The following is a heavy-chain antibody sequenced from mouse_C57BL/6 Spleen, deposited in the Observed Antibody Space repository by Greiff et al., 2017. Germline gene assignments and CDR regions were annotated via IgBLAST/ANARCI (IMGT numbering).Heavy chain of an antibody. V-gene: IGHV1-59*01. Sequence: VQLQQPGAELVRPGTSVKLSCKASGYTFTSYWMHWVKQRPGQGLEWIGVIDPSDSYTNYNQKFKGKATLTVDTSSSTAYMQLSILTSEDSAVYYCARHYYGSSYYYFDYWGQGTTLTVSS. CDR3: ARHYYGSSYYYFDY. CDR2: IDPSDSYT. CDR1: GYTFTSYW. J-gene: IGHJ2*01. D-gene: IGHD1-1*01.